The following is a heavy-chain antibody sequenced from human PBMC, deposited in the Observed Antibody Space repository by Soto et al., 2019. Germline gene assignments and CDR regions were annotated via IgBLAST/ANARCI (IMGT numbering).Heavy chain of an antibody. J-gene: IGHJ6*03. CDR3: ARDLPWPYGSGQNYYYYYMDV. D-gene: IGHD3-10*01. V-gene: IGHV1-18*01. Sequence: ASVKVSCKASGYTFTSYGISWVRQAPGQGLEWMGWISAYNGNTNYAQKLQGRVTMTTDTSTSTAYMELRSLRSDDTAVYYCARDLPWPYGSGQNYYYYYMDVWGKGTTVTVSS. CDR1: GYTFTSYG. CDR2: ISAYNGNT.